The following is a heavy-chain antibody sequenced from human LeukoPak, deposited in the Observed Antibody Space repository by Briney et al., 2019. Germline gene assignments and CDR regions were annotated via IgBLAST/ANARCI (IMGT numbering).Heavy chain of an antibody. J-gene: IGHJ4*02. Sequence: PRGSLRLSCAASGFTVGSNYMSWVRQAPGKGLEWVSVIYGGGSTYYADSVKGRFTISRDTSKNTLYLQMNSLRAEDTAVYYCAREDAKYYYGSGSYSEGYYFDYWGQGTLVTVSS. V-gene: IGHV3-53*01. CDR1: GFTVGSNY. CDR2: IYGGGST. CDR3: AREDAKYYYGSGSYSEGYYFDY. D-gene: IGHD3-10*01.